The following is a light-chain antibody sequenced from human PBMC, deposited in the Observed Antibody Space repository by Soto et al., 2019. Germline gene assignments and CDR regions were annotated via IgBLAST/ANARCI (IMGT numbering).Light chain of an antibody. CDR1: QSVSSY. Sequence: EIVLTQSPATLSLSPGERATLSCRASQSVSSYLAWYQQKAGQAPRLLIYDASNRATGIPARFSGSGSGTDFTLTISSLEPEDFAVYYCQQRSNWPKTCGQGTKVEIK. J-gene: IGKJ1*01. CDR2: DAS. CDR3: QQRSNWPKT. V-gene: IGKV3-11*01.